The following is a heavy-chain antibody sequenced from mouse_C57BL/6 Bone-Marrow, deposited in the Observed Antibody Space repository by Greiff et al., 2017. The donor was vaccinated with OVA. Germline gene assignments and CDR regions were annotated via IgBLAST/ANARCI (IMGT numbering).Heavy chain of an antibody. CDR1: GYTFTSYW. V-gene: IGHV1-5*01. J-gene: IGHJ1*03. CDR3: TSYYGSSVSYWYFDV. Sequence: EVQLQQSGTVLARPGASVKMSCKTSGYTFTSYWMHWVKQRPGQGLEWIGAIYPGNSDTSYNQKFKGKAKLTAVTSASTAYMELSSLTNEDSAVYYCTSYYGSSVSYWYFDVWGTGSTVTVSS. D-gene: IGHD1-1*01. CDR2: IYPGNSDT.